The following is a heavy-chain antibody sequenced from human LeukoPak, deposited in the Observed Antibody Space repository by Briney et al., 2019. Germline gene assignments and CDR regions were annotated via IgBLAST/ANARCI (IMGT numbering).Heavy chain of an antibody. D-gene: IGHD3-9*01. J-gene: IGHJ4*02. Sequence: GGSLRLSCAASGFTFSSYAMSWVRQAPGKGLEWVSAISGSGGSTYYADSVKGRFTISRDNSKNTLYLQMNSLRAEDTAVYYCAKGPRYFDWLEGGSSFDYWGQGTLVTVSS. CDR2: ISGSGGST. CDR3: AKGPRYFDWLEGGSSFDY. V-gene: IGHV3-23*01. CDR1: GFTFSSYA.